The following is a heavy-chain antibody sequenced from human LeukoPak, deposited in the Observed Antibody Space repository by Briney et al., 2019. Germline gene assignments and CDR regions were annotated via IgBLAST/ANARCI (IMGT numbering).Heavy chain of an antibody. CDR1: GFNFDDYG. D-gene: IGHD1-26*01. CDR2: ISWNSGYI. J-gene: IGHJ3*01. CDR3: ARDESGSPTRRGAFDF. Sequence: PGGSLRLSCAASGFNFDDYGLHWVRQAPGKGLEWVSGISWNSGYISYADSVKGRFTISRDNAKNSLHLQTNGLRAEDTAFYYCARDESGSPTRRGAFDFWGRGTMVTVSS. V-gene: IGHV3-9*01.